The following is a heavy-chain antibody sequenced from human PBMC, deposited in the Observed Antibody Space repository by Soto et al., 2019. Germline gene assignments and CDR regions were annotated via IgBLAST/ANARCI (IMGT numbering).Heavy chain of an antibody. Sequence: GGSLRLSCAASGFTFCSYWMHWVRQAPGKGLVWVSRINSDGSSTSYADSVKGRFTISRDNAKNTLYLQMNSLRAEDTAVYYCARMRIQLWGFDPWGQGTLVTVSS. CDR2: INSDGSST. CDR3: ARMRIQLWGFDP. D-gene: IGHD5-18*01. CDR1: GFTFCSYW. J-gene: IGHJ5*02. V-gene: IGHV3-74*01.